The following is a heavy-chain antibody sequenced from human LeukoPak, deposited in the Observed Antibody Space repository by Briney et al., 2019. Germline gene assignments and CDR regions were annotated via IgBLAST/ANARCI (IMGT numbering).Heavy chain of an antibody. CDR1: GYTFTGYY. J-gene: IGHJ3*02. D-gene: IGHD7-27*01. CDR2: INPNSGNT. Sequence: ASVKVSCKASGYTFTGYYMHWVRQAPGQGLEWMGWINPNSGNTNYAQKLQGRVTMTTDTSTSTAYMELRSLRSDDTAVYYCAREEGNWGDAFDIWGQGTMVTVSS. V-gene: IGHV1-18*04. CDR3: AREEGNWGDAFDI.